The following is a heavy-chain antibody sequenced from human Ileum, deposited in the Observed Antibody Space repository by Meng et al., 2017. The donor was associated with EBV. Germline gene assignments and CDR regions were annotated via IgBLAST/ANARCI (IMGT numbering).Heavy chain of an antibody. J-gene: IGHJ4*02. CDR2: ISTFNGNT. CDR3: ASNGDEVDY. Sequence: QGQLVQAGGEGKRPGAAVEVSCKASGYTFIKNGFSWVRQAPGQGLEWMGWISTFNGNTNYAQKFQGRLTVTTDTSTNTAYMELRNLRSDDTAVYYRASNGDEVDYWGQGTLVTVSS. CDR1: GYTFIKNG. V-gene: IGHV1-18*01. D-gene: IGHD4-17*01.